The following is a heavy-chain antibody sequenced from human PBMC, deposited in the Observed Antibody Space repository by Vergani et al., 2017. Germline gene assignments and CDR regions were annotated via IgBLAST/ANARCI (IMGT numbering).Heavy chain of an antibody. Sequence: QVQLVESGGGVVQPGRSLRLSCAASGFTFSSYAMHWVRQAPGKGLEWVAIMSYDGSNKYYADSVKGRFTISRDNSKNTLYLQMNSLRAEDTAVYYWAGNSGLAWGQGTLVTVSS. V-gene: IGHV3-30*04. J-gene: IGHJ5*02. CDR1: GFTFSSYA. CDR3: AGNSGLA. D-gene: IGHD2-21*01. CDR2: MSYDGSNK.